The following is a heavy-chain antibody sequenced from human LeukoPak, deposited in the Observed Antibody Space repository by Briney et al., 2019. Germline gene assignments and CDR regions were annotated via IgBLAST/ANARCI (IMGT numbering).Heavy chain of an antibody. CDR3: AREDTTSVAYFFDF. CDR1: GFTFSIYG. Sequence: GGSLRLSCAASGFTFSIYGMHWVRQAPNKGLEWVAIIWNDGSNKYYADSVKGRFTISRDNSKNTLYLQMNSLRAEDTAVFYCAREDTTSVAYFFDFWGQGTLVTVSS. V-gene: IGHV3-30*02. CDR2: IWNDGSNK. J-gene: IGHJ4*02. D-gene: IGHD1-14*01.